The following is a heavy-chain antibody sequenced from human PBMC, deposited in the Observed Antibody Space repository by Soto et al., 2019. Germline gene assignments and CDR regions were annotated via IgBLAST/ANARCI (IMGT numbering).Heavy chain of an antibody. V-gene: IGHV3-30-3*01. D-gene: IGHD3-3*01. J-gene: IGHJ4*02. Sequence: QVQLVESGGGVVQPGRSLRLSCAASGFTFSSYAMHWVRQAPGKGLEWVAVISYDGSNKYYADSVKGRFTISRDNSKNTLYLQMNSLRAEDTAVYYCARDRRERLEPDYWGQGTLVTVSS. CDR2: ISYDGSNK. CDR1: GFTFSSYA. CDR3: ARDRRERLEPDY.